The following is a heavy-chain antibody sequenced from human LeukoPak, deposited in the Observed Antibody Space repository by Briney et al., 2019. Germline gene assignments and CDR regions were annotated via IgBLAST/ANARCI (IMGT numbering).Heavy chain of an antibody. D-gene: IGHD6-6*01. CDR3: AKLRYSSSSGAAVDY. J-gene: IGHJ4*02. CDR2: ISGSGGST. Sequence: GGSLRLSCAASGFTFYTYAMSWVRQAPGKGLEWVSAISGSGGSTYYADSVKGRFTISRDNSKNTLYLQMNSLRAEDTAVYYCAKLRYSSSSGAAVDYWGQGTLVTVSS. CDR1: GFTFYTYA. V-gene: IGHV3-23*01.